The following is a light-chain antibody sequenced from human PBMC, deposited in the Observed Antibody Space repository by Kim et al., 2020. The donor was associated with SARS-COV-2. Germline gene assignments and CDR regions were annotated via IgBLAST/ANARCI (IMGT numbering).Light chain of an antibody. CDR2: KSS. V-gene: IGKV1-5*03. CDR1: QSLNGW. CDR3: QHYNGYPIT. Sequence: DIEMAQSPSTLSAFVGDRVTITCRASQSLNGWLAWYQQKPGKAPKLLISKSSNLESWVPSRFSGSGSGTEFTLTISSLQPEDFATYHCQHYNGYPITFGGGTKVDIK. J-gene: IGKJ4*01.